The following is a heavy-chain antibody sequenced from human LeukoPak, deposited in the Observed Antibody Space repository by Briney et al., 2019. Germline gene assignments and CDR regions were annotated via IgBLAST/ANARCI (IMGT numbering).Heavy chain of an antibody. CDR3: ARNPYSNSWLTWFDP. J-gene: IGHJ5*02. D-gene: IGHD6-13*01. CDR2: IYHSGST. V-gene: IGHV4-39*02. Sequence: PSETLSLTCTVSGGSISSSSYYWGWIRQPPGKGLEWIGSIYHSGSTYYNPSLKSRVTISLDTSKNHFSLKLSSVTAADTAVYYCARNPYSNSWLTWFDPWGQGTLVTVSS. CDR1: GGSISSSSYY.